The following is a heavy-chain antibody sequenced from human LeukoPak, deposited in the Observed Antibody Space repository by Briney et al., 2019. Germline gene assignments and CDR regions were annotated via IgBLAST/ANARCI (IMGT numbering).Heavy chain of an antibody. CDR2: INPNSGGT. CDR3: ARDLGYCSGGSCFFDN. V-gene: IGHV1-2*02. D-gene: IGHD2-15*01. Sequence: ASVKVSCKASGYTFTAYYMHWVRQAPGQGLEWMGWINPNSGGTSSAQKFQGRVTMTRDTSISAAYMELSRLTSDDTAVYYCARDLGYCSGGSCFFDNWDQGTLVTVPS. CDR1: GYTFTAYY. J-gene: IGHJ4*02.